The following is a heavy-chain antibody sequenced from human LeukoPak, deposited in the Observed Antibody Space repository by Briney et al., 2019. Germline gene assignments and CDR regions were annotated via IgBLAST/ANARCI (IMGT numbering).Heavy chain of an antibody. D-gene: IGHD7-27*01. CDR3: ARQKGGEFDY. J-gene: IGHJ4*02. CDR2: IYYSEST. Sequence: SETLSLTCTVSGGSISSYYWSWIRQPPGKGLEWIGYIYYSESTNYNPSLKSRLTILIDTSKNQFSLKLSSVTAADTAVYYCARQKGGEFDYWGQGTLVTVSS. CDR1: GGSISSYY. V-gene: IGHV4-59*08.